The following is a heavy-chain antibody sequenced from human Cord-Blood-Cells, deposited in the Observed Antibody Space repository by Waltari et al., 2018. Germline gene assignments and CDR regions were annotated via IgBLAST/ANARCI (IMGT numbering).Heavy chain of an antibody. Sequence: QVQLQESGPGLVKPSETLSLTCTVSGGSISSYYWSWIRKPPAKGLEWSGYIYYSGSTNYNPSLKSRVTISVDTSKNQFSLKLSSVTAADTAVYYCARAVGGFWSGYYYYYYMDVWGKGTTVTVSS. V-gene: IGHV4-59*01. J-gene: IGHJ6*03. CDR1: GGSISSYY. D-gene: IGHD3-3*01. CDR2: IYYSGST. CDR3: ARAVGGFWSGYYYYYYMDV.